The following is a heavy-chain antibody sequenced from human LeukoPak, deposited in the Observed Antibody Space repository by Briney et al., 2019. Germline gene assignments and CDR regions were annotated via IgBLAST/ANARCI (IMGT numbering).Heavy chain of an antibody. V-gene: IGHV4-59*01. J-gene: IGHJ3*02. D-gene: IGHD3-22*01. CDR1: GGSISNYY. CDR3: ARARTGYYYPDAFDI. CDR2: VFYTGST. Sequence: PSETLSLTCTVSGGSISNYYWSWIRQPPGKGLEWIGNVFYTGSTSLNPSLNSRVTISLDTSKTQFSLKLSSVTAADTAVYYCARARTGYYYPDAFDIWGQGTMVTVSS.